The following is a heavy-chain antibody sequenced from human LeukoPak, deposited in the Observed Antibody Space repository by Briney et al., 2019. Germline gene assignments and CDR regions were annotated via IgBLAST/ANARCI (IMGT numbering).Heavy chain of an antibody. CDR3: ARDKIVGASRFDY. CDR2: ISSSGSTI. Sequence: GGSLRLSCAASGFTFSSYEMNWVRQAPGKGLEWVSYISSSGSTIYYADSAKGRFTISRDNAKNSVYLQLNSLRAADTAVYYCARDKIVGASRFDYWGRGTLVTVSS. D-gene: IGHD1-26*01. V-gene: IGHV3-48*03. CDR1: GFTFSSYE. J-gene: IGHJ4*02.